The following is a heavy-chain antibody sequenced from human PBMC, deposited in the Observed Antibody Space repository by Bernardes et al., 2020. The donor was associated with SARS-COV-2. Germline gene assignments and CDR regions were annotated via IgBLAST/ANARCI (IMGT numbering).Heavy chain of an antibody. V-gene: IGHV4-39*01. D-gene: IGHD3-10*01. CDR1: GGSISTTRNS. CDR3: ARRQSGDSYYFDY. J-gene: IGHJ4*02. CDR2: VLSGST. Sequence: SETLSLTCTVSGGSISTTRNSWGWIRQSPEKGLEWIGSVLSGSTWLNPSLKSRVAMSADTSKNQFSLKLRSVTVGDTAVYYCARRQSGDSYYFDYWGQGTLVTVSS.